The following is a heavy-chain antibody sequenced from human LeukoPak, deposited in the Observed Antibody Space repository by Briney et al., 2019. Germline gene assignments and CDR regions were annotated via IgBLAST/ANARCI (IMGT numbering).Heavy chain of an antibody. V-gene: IGHV4-59*01. CDR2: IYYSGST. CDR3: ARGGNYVYHFDY. CDR1: GGSISTYY. D-gene: IGHD4-11*01. J-gene: IGHJ4*02. Sequence: SETLSLTCTVSGGSISTYYWSWIRQPPGKGLEWIGYIYYSGSTNYNPSLKSRVTISIDTSKNQFSLKLSSVTAADTAVYYCARGGNYVYHFDYWGQGTLVTVSS.